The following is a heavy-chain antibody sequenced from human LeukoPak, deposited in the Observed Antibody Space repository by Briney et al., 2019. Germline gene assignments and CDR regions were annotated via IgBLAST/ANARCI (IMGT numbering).Heavy chain of an antibody. V-gene: IGHV4-59*01. CDR2: IYYSGST. Sequence: SETLSLTCTVSGGSISSYYWSWIRQPPGKGLEWIGYIYYSGSTNYNPSLKSRVTISVDTSKNQFSLKLSSVTAADTAVYYCARDQGGYYDSSGYYNNWGQGTLVTVSS. CDR1: GGSISSYY. D-gene: IGHD3-22*01. J-gene: IGHJ4*02. CDR3: ARDQGGYYDSSGYYNN.